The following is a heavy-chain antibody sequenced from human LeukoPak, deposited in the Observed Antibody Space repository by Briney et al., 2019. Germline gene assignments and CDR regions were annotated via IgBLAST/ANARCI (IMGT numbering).Heavy chain of an antibody. Sequence: GGSLRLSCAASGFTFSSYSMSWVRQAPGKGLEWVSSISSSSSYIYYADSVKGRFTISRDNAKNSLYLQMNSLRAEDTAVYYCARDVSQEYSGYDPNWFDPWGQGTLVTVSS. V-gene: IGHV3-21*01. J-gene: IGHJ5*02. D-gene: IGHD5-12*01. CDR2: ISSSSSYI. CDR1: GFTFSSYS. CDR3: ARDVSQEYSGYDPNWFDP.